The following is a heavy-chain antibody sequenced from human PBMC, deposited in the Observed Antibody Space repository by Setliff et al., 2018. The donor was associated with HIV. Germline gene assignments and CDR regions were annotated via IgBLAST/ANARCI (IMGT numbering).Heavy chain of an antibody. V-gene: IGHV1-24*01. CDR1: GYTLTELS. Sequence: VASVKVSCKISGYTLTELSIHWVRQAPGKGLEWMANFDPEDGETFYAQKFQGRLTMTEDTSTDTAYMELSSLRSDDTAVYYCARAFGPLDWGQGTLVTVSS. CDR2: FDPEDGET. CDR3: ARAFGPLD. J-gene: IGHJ4*02. D-gene: IGHD3-16*01.